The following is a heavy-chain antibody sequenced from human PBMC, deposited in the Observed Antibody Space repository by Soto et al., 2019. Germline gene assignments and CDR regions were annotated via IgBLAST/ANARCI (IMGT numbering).Heavy chain of an antibody. D-gene: IGHD2-8*02. CDR1: GFTFSNAW. V-gene: IGHV3-15*01. CDR2: IKSKTDGGTT. CDR3: TSDGGGGLVGPGWFDP. Sequence: EVQLVESGGGLVKPGGSLRLSCAASGFTFSNAWMSWVRQAPGKGLEWVGRIKSKTDGGTTDYAAPVKGRFTISRDDSKNTRYLQMNSLKNEDTAVYYCTSDGGGGLVGPGWFDPWGQGTLVTVSS. J-gene: IGHJ5*02.